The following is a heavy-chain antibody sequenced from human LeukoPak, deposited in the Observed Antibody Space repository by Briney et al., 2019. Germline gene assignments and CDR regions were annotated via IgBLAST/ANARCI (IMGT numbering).Heavy chain of an antibody. J-gene: IGHJ3*02. CDR1: GDSITSSNW. D-gene: IGHD3-22*01. CDR2: IYHSGST. CDR3: ARGIQWDSSGYYPEGNALDI. V-gene: IGHV4-4*02. Sequence: SGTLSLTCAVSGDSITSSNWWSWVRRPPEKGLQWIGEIYHSGSTYYNPSLKSRVTISVDTSKNQFSLKLSSVSAADTAVYYCARGIQWDSSGYYPEGNALDIWGQGTMVTVSS.